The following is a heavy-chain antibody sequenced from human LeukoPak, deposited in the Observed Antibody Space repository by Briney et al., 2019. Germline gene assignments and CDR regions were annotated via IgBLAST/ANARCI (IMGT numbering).Heavy chain of an antibody. CDR1: GYTFTSYG. CDR3: ARVVTSYYYYYGMDV. D-gene: IGHD2-21*02. V-gene: IGHV1-18*01. CDR2: ISAYNGNT. Sequence: ASVKVSCTASGYTFTSYGISWVRQAPGQGLEWMGWISAYNGNTNYAQKLQGRVTMTTDTSTCTAYMELRSLRSDDTAVYYCARVVTSYYYYYGMDVWGQGTTVTVSS. J-gene: IGHJ6*02.